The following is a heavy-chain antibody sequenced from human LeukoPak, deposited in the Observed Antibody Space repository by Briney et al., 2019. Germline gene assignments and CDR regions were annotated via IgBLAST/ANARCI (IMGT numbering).Heavy chain of an antibody. J-gene: IGHJ4*02. V-gene: IGHV4-4*09. D-gene: IGHD5-12*01. Sequence: ASETLSLTCTVSRGSISGSIRSYYWSWLRQPPGKGLEWIGYISSSGSVNDNPSLRSRVTISVDTYKNQFFLNLSSVSAADTAVYYCARIPLGYSGAYYFDYWGQGTLVTVSP. CDR1: RGSISGSIRSYY. CDR3: ARIPLGYSGAYYFDY. CDR2: ISSSGSV.